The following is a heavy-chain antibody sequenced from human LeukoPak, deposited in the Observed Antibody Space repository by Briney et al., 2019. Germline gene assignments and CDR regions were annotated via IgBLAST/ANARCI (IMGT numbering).Heavy chain of an antibody. D-gene: IGHD2-21*01. V-gene: IGHV4-59*01. CDR2: IYYSGST. CDR3: ARVCGGDCLDAFDI. J-gene: IGHJ3*02. CDR1: GGSISSYY. Sequence: SETLSLTCTASGGSISSYYWSWIRQPPGKGLEWIGYIYYSGSTNYNPSLKSRVTISVDTSKNQFSLKLSSVTAADTAVYYCARVCGGDCLDAFDIWGQGTMVTVSS.